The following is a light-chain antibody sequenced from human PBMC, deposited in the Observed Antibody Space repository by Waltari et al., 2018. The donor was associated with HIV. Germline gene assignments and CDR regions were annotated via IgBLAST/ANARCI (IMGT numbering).Light chain of an antibody. CDR1: QSLLQSNGYKY. J-gene: IGKJ2*03. V-gene: IGKV2-28*01. CDR3: MQGLQTPYS. CDR2: LGS. Sequence: EIVMTQSPLSLRVTPGEPASFTCRSSQSLLQSNGYKYLDWYLRKPGQSPQLLIYLGSNRDPGVSDRFSGSGSGTDFTLKISRVEAEDVGVYYCMQGLQTPYSFGQGTKLEIK.